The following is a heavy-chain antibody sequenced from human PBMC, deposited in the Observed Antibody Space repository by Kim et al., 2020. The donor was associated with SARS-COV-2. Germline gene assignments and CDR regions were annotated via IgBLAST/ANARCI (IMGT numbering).Heavy chain of an antibody. J-gene: IGHJ4*02. CDR3: ARGPHDYGDYGGGYYFDY. V-gene: IGHV1-46*01. D-gene: IGHD4-17*01. Sequence: FPGRVTMTRETSTSTVYMELSSLRSEDTAVYYCARGPHDYGDYGGGYYFDYWGQGTLVTVSS.